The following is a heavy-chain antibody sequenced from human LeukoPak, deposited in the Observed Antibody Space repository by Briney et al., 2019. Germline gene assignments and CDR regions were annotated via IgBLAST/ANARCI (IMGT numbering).Heavy chain of an antibody. CDR2: IDPSDSYT. Sequence: GESLKISCKGSGYSFTSYWITWVRPMPGKGLEWMGRIDPSDSYTNYSPSFQGHVTISVDKSISTAYLQWSSLKASDTAMYYCARQSSIAAARNWGQGTLVTVSS. CDR3: ARQSSIAAARN. J-gene: IGHJ4*02. V-gene: IGHV5-10-1*01. D-gene: IGHD6-25*01. CDR1: GYSFTSYW.